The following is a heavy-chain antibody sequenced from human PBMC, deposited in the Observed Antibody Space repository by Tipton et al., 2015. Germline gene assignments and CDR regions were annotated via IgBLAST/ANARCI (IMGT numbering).Heavy chain of an antibody. J-gene: IGHJ1*01. CDR3: ARGQDETTSGEYFTH. CDR2: VFVPGST. V-gene: IGHV4-61*01. Sequence: TLSLTCSVSGASVSSGFYYWTWIRQPPGKGLEWIDYVFVPGSTNFNPPLRSRVTISGDTSNNQFSLELMSMPAADTGVYYCARGQDETTSGEYFTHWGQGTLVTVSS. CDR1: GASVSSGFYY. D-gene: IGHD4-17*01.